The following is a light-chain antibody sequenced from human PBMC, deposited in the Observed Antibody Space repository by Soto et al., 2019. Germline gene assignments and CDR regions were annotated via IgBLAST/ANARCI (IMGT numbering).Light chain of an antibody. CDR1: SSDDGGYNY. CDR2: EVS. Sequence: QSALTQPASVSGSPGQSITISCTGTSSDDGGYNYVSWYQLHPGKAPKLMVYEVSNRPSGVSNRFSGSKSGNTASLTISGLQAADEADYYCSSYKSSTAYVFGTGTKV. V-gene: IGLV2-14*01. CDR3: SSYKSSTAYV. J-gene: IGLJ1*01.